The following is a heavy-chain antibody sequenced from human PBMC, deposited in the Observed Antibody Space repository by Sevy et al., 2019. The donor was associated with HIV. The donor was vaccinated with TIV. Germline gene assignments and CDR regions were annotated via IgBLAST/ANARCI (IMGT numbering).Heavy chain of an antibody. CDR3: AKKRGDSSGYYLPDPFDY. V-gene: IGHV3-23*01. Sequence: GGSLRLSCAASGFTFSSYAMSWVRQAPGKGLEWVSAISGSGGSTYYADSVKGRFTISRDNSKNTLYLQMNSLRAEDTAVYYSAKKRGDSSGYYLPDPFDYWGQGTLVTVSS. CDR1: GFTFSSYA. D-gene: IGHD3-22*01. CDR2: ISGSGGST. J-gene: IGHJ4*02.